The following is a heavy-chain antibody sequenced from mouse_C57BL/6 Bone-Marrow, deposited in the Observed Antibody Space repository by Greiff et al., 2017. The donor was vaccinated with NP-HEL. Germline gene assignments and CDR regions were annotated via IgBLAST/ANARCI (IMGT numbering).Heavy chain of an antibody. CDR3: ASSLSTMVTTGLAY. J-gene: IGHJ3*01. CDR1: GFSLTSYG. V-gene: IGHV2-6*01. D-gene: IGHD2-2*01. CDR2: IWGVGST. Sequence: QVQLKESGPGLVAPSQSLSITCTVSGFSLTSYGVDWVRQSPGKGLEWLGVIWGVGSTNSNSALKSRLSISQDNSKSQVFLKMNSLQTDDTAMYYCASSLSTMVTTGLAYWGQGTLVTVSA.